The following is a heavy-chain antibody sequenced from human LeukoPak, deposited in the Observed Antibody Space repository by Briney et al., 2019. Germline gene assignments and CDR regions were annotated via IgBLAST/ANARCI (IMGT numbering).Heavy chain of an antibody. J-gene: IGHJ4*02. CDR2: IDQSGST. V-gene: IGHV4-34*01. Sequence: SETLSLTCAVSGGSFSVHYWSWIRQPPGKGLEWIGEIDQSGSTTYNPSLKSRVTLSVDTSKNQFSLTLSSVTAADTAVYYCATSYIGGFGKPDYWGQGTLVTVSS. CDR3: ATSYIGGFGKPDY. CDR1: GGSFSVHY. D-gene: IGHD3-16*01.